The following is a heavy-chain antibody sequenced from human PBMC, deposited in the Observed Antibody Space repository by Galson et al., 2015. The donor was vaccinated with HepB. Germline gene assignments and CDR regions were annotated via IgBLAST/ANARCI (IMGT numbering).Heavy chain of an antibody. J-gene: IGHJ4*02. D-gene: IGHD6-13*01. CDR1: GFIFSGSA. V-gene: IGHV1-58*01. Sequence: SVKVSCKATGFIFSGSAVQWVRQSRGQRLEFIGWIVAGTGKTNYAQKFQERVTITRDMSTSTAYMELSSLRSEDTAVYFCAADRGSSWYPSGYWGQGTLVTVSS. CDR2: IVAGTGKT. CDR3: AADRGSSWYPSGY.